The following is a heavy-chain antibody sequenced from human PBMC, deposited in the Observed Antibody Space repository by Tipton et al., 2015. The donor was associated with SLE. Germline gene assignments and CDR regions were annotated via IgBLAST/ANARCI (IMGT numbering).Heavy chain of an antibody. CDR3: ARGYGDSHIDYYYYYMDV. J-gene: IGHJ6*03. D-gene: IGHD4-17*01. V-gene: IGHV4-39*07. Sequence: TLSLTCTVSGGSISSSSYYWGWIRQPPGKGLEWIGEINHSGSTNYNPSLKSRVTISVDTSKNQFSLKLSSVTAADTAVYYCARGYGDSHIDYYYYYMDVWGKGTTVTISS. CDR1: GGSISSSSYY. CDR2: INHSGST.